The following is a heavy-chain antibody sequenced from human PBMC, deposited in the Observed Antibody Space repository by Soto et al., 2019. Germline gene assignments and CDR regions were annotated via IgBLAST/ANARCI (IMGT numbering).Heavy chain of an antibody. Sequence: QVQLVQSGAEVRKPGASVTVSCRSSGDSFTDYYIHWVRQAPGQGFEWMGWINPNGGVTKYAQKFQGWVSMTRDTSIRTVYMQLSRLRSDDTAVYYCARESGGATATLDYYYFSMDVWGTGTTVTVSS. CDR3: ARESGGATATLDYYYFSMDV. V-gene: IGHV1-2*04. CDR1: GDSFTDYY. D-gene: IGHD5-12*01. J-gene: IGHJ6*03. CDR2: INPNGGVT.